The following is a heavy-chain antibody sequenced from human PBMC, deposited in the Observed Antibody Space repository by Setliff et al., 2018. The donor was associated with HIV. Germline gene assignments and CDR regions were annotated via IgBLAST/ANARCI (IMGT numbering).Heavy chain of an antibody. CDR2: VKQDGTET. D-gene: IGHD3-9*01. CDR3: AKGTNYDLLTGYHAFDV. Sequence: GSLRLSCAASGFRFRSYWMSWVRQAPGKGLESVANVKQDGTETLYVDSVKGRFTISRDNSKNTLYLQMNSLSAEDTAVFYCAKGTNYDLLTGYHAFDVWGQGTMVTVSS. CDR1: GFRFRSYW. V-gene: IGHV3-7*03. J-gene: IGHJ3*01.